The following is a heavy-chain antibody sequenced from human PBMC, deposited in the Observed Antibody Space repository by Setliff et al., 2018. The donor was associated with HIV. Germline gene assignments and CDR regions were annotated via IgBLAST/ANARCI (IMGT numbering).Heavy chain of an antibody. CDR1: GFTFSNAW. Sequence: GGSLRLSCAVSGFTFSNAWMSWVRQATGKGLEWVANIKQEGSKKNYVESVKGRFTISRDNAKNSLYLQMNSLRAEDTAVYYRARDNGAARLPADYYHCMDIWGTETTVTASS. D-gene: IGHD6-6*01. CDR3: ARDNGAARLPADYYHCMDI. J-gene: IGHJ6*03. CDR2: IKQEGSKK. V-gene: IGHV3-7*01.